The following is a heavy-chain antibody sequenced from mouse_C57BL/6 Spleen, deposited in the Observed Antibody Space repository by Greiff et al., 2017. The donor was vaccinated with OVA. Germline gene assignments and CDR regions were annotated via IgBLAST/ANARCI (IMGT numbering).Heavy chain of an antibody. CDR3: ARSYDGYYVDFDY. Sequence: QLQQSGPELVKPGASVKISCKASGYTFTDYYMNWVKQSHGKSLEWIGDINPNNGGTSYNQKFKGKATLTVDKSSSTAYMELRSLTSEDSAVYYCARSYDGYYVDFDYWGQGTTLTVSS. CDR2: INPNNGGT. J-gene: IGHJ2*01. V-gene: IGHV1-26*01. D-gene: IGHD2-3*01. CDR1: GYTFTDYY.